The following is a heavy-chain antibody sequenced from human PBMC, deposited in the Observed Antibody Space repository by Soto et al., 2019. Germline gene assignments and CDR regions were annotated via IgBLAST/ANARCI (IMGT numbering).Heavy chain of an antibody. Sequence: SVKVSCKASGGTFSSYTISWVRQAPGQGLEWMGRIIPILGIANYAQKFQGRVTITRDTSASTAYMEMSSLRSDDTAGYYCARDLGGWPDYGAQGTLVPVSP. CDR1: GGTFSSYT. J-gene: IGHJ4*02. CDR3: ARDLGGWPDY. CDR2: IIPILGIA. D-gene: IGHD2-15*01. V-gene: IGHV1-69*04.